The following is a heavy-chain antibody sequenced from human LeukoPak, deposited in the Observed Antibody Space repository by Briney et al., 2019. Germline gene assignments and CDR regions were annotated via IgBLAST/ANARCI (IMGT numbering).Heavy chain of an antibody. CDR1: GFTISAFW. J-gene: IGHJ4*02. Sequence: GGSLRLSCAVSGFTISAFWMHWVRQAPGKGLVWVSRINSDDSRTTYADSVKGRFTISRDNAKNTLYLQMNSLRAEDTAVYYCARGLVHDTSGYYSDYWGQGTLVTVSS. CDR2: INSDDSRT. V-gene: IGHV3-74*01. CDR3: ARGLVHDTSGYYSDY. D-gene: IGHD3-22*01.